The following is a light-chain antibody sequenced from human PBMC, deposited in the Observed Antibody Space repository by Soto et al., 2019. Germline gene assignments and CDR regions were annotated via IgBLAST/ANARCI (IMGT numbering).Light chain of an antibody. CDR3: SSYTNTSTPLV. J-gene: IGLJ1*01. Sequence: QSVLTQPPSASGSPGQSVTISCTGTFNDVGGYNYVSWYQQHPGKAPKLLIFEVSDRPSGVSNRFSGSKSGNTASLTISGLQAEDEADYYCSSYTNTSTPLVFGTGTKLTVL. CDR1: FNDVGGYNY. V-gene: IGLV2-14*01. CDR2: EVS.